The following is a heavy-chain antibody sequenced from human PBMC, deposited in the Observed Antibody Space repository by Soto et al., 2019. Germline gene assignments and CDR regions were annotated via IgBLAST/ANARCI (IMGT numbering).Heavy chain of an antibody. J-gene: IGHJ4*02. D-gene: IGHD5-18*01. CDR3: ARVVDTAMVYYDY. CDR1: GGAFSSYA. CDR2: IIPIFGTA. Sequence: ASVKVSCKASGGAFSSYAISWVRQAPGQGLEWMGGIIPIFGTANYAQKFQGRVTITADKSTSTAYMELSSLGSEDTAVYYCARVVDTAMVYYDYWGQGTLVTVSS. V-gene: IGHV1-69*06.